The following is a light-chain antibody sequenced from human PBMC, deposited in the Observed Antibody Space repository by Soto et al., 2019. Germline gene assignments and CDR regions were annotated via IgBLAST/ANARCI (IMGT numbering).Light chain of an antibody. CDR3: QRYNSAPWA. CDR2: AAS. V-gene: IGKV1-9*01. J-gene: IGKJ1*01. Sequence: DIQLTQSPSFLSACVGDRVTITCRASQDISSHLVWYQQKPGEAPQLLIFAASTLQSGVPSRFSGSGSETEFTLTINGLQPEDFATYYCQRYNSAPWAFGQGTKVEIK. CDR1: QDISSH.